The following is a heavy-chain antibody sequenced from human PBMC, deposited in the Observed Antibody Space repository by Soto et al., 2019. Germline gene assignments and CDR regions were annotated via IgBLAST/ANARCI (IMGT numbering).Heavy chain of an antibody. CDR2: IYYSGST. CDR3: ARGGRGSPGMDV. J-gene: IGHJ6*02. Sequence: SETLSLTCTVSGVSISSGGYYWSWIRQHPGKGLEWIGYIYYSGSTYYNPSLKSRVNISVDTSKNQFSLKLSSVTAADTAVYYCARGGRGSPGMDVWGQGTTVTVSS. CDR1: GVSISSGGYY. V-gene: IGHV4-31*03.